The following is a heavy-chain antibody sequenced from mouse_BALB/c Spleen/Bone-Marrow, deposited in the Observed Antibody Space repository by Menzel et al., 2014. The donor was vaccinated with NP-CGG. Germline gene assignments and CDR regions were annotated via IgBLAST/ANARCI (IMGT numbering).Heavy chain of an antibody. V-gene: IGHV3-2*02. J-gene: IGHJ1*01. D-gene: IGHD2-1*01. CDR1: GYSITSDYA. CDR3: AGNYWYFDV. CDR2: ISYSGST. Sequence: DVKLQESGPGLVKPSQSLSLTCTVTGYSITSDYAWNWIRQFPGNKLEWMGYISYSGSTSYNPSLKSRISITRDTSKNQFFLQLNPVTTEDTATYYCAGNYWYFDVWGAGTTVTVSS.